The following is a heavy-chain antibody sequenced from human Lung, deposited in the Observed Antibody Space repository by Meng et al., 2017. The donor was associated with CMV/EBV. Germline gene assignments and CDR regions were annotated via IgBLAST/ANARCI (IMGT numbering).Heavy chain of an antibody. V-gene: IGHV4-39*07. J-gene: IGHJ4*02. CDR3: ARETYEGIAAAAYYFGY. D-gene: IGHD6-13*01. Sequence: SSSSSSDWWGWIRQPPGKGLEWIGSIYYSGSTYYNPSLKSRVTISVDTSKNQFSLKLSSVTAADTAVYHCARETYEGIAAAAYYFGYWGQGTLVTVSS. CDR2: IYYSGST. CDR1: SSSSSSDW.